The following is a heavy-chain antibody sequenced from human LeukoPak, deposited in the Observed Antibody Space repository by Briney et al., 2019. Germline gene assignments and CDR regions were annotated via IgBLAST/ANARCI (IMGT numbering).Heavy chain of an antibody. Sequence: SETLSLTCTVSGGSISSYYWSWIRQPPGKGLEWIGYIYYSGSTNYNPSLKSRVTISVDTSKNQFSLKLSSVTAADTAVYYCARVGHCSSTSCYPLWFDPWGQGTLVTVSS. V-gene: IGHV4-59*01. CDR1: GGSISSYY. CDR3: ARVGHCSSTSCYPLWFDP. CDR2: IYYSGST. D-gene: IGHD2-2*01. J-gene: IGHJ5*02.